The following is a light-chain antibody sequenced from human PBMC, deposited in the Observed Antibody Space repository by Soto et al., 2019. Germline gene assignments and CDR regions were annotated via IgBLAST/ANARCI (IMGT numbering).Light chain of an antibody. CDR1: QSVSNSY. V-gene: IGKV3-20*01. CDR3: QQYGTSPLT. Sequence: EIVLTQSPGTLSLSPGERATLSCRARQSVSNSYLAWYQQKPGQAPRLLIYGTSSRTTAIPDRFSGSGSGTDFTLTISRLEPEDFAVYYCQQYGTSPLTFGPGTKVDI. J-gene: IGKJ3*01. CDR2: GTS.